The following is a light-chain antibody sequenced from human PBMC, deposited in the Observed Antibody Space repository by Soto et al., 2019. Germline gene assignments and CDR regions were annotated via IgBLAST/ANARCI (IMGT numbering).Light chain of an antibody. CDR3: SSYTSSSVV. J-gene: IGLJ2*01. CDR1: SSDGGGYNY. V-gene: IGLV2-14*01. Sequence: QAVVTQPASVSGSPGQSITISCTGTSSDGGGYNYVSWYQQHPGKAPKLMIYDVSNRPSGVSNRFSGSKSGNTASLTISGLQAEDEADYYCSSYTSSSVVFGGGTKLTVL. CDR2: DVS.